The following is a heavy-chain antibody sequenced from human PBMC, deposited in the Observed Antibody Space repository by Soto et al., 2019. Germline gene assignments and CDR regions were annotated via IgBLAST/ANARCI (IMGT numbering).Heavy chain of an antibody. Sequence: QVQLVQSGAEVKKPGASVKVSCKASGYTFTNYGISWVGQAPGQGLEWMGRISAYNGNTNYAQKLQGRVTMTTDTSTSTAYMELRSLRSDDTAVYYCASYHLNYSLYGMDVWGQGTTVTVSS. CDR3: ASYHLNYSLYGMDV. CDR1: GYTFTNYG. CDR2: ISAYNGNT. J-gene: IGHJ6*02. V-gene: IGHV1-18*01.